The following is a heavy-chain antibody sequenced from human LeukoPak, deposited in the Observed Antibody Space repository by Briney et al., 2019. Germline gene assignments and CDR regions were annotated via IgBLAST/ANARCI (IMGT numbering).Heavy chain of an antibody. CDR1: GFTFSSYA. V-gene: IGHV3-21*01. D-gene: IGHD5-24*01. J-gene: IGHJ4*02. Sequence: GGSLRLSCGASGFTFSSYAMNWVRQAPGKGLEWVSSFGTRSSSIYYADSVKGRFTISRDNARNSLYLQMNSLKAEDTAVYYCARERDEGFDYWGQGTLVTVSS. CDR3: ARERDEGFDY. CDR2: FGTRSSSI.